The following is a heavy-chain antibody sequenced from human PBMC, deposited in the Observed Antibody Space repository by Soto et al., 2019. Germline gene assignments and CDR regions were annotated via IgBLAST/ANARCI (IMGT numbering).Heavy chain of an antibody. CDR1: GFTFSSYS. CDR3: ARDSAQTGDSPNDAFDI. D-gene: IGHD7-27*01. CDR2: ISSSSSYI. J-gene: IGHJ3*02. V-gene: IGHV3-21*01. Sequence: GGSLRLSCAASGFTFSSYSMNWVRQAPGKGLEWVSSISSSSSYIYYADSVKGRFTISRDNAKNSLYLQMNSLRAEDTAVYYCARDSAQTGDSPNDAFDIWGQGTMVTVSS.